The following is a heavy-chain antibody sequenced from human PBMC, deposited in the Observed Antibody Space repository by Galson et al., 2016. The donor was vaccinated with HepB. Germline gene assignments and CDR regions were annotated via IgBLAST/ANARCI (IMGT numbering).Heavy chain of an antibody. CDR2: IYDSGST. CDR3: ARGGIVVVPATIVLNNWFDP. J-gene: IGHJ5*02. CDR1: GGSISNYY. Sequence: SETLSLTCTVSGGSISNYYWSWIRQPPGKGLEWIGSIYDSGSTNYNPSLNSRVTISVDTSKNQFSLKLSSVTAADTAVYYCARGGIVVVPATIVLNNWFDPWGQGTLVTVSS. D-gene: IGHD2-2*01. V-gene: IGHV4-59*01.